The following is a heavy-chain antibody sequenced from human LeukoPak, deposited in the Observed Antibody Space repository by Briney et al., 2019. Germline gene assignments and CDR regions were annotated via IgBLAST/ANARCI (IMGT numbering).Heavy chain of an antibody. CDR3: AAIDHAHGGGSGSYSDDY. Sequence: GASVKVSCKASGYTFTSYGISWVRQAPGQGLEWMGWISAYNGNTNYAQKFQERVTITRDMSTSTAYMELSSLRSEDTAVYYCAAIDHAHGGGSGSYSDDYWGQGTLVTVSS. V-gene: IGHV1-18*01. D-gene: IGHD3-10*01. J-gene: IGHJ4*02. CDR2: ISAYNGNT. CDR1: GYTFTSYG.